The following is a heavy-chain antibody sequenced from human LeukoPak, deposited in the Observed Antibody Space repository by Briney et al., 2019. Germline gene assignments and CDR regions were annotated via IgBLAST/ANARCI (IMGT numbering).Heavy chain of an antibody. J-gene: IGHJ3*02. V-gene: IGHV3-23*01. Sequence: GGSLRLSYAPSGFTFSSYSMSWVRQAPGKGLEWVAVISGGGSGTYYADSVRGRFTISRDNSKNTVYLQMNSLRAEDTAIYYCAKAVGSSGYFSRDAFDIWGQGTMVTVSS. CDR2: ISGGGSGT. CDR3: AKAVGSSGYFSRDAFDI. CDR1: GFTFSSYS. D-gene: IGHD3-22*01.